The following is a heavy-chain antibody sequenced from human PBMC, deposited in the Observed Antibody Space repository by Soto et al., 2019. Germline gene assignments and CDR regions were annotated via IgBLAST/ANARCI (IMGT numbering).Heavy chain of an antibody. D-gene: IGHD3-10*01. CDR2: IYYSGST. J-gene: IGHJ4*02. V-gene: IGHV4-31*03. Sequence: SETLSLTCTVSGGSISSGGYYWSWIRQHPGKGLEWIGYIYYSGSTNYNPSLKSRVNISVDTSKNQFSLKLNSMTAAETAVYYCARHNYGSGSTYFDYWGQGTLVTVSS. CDR1: GGSISSGGYY. CDR3: ARHNYGSGSTYFDY.